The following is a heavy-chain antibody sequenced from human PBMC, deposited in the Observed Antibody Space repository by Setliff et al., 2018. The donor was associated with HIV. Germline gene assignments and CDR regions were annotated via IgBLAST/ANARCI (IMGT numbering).Heavy chain of an antibody. CDR2: IYYGGST. CDR3: ARASYSYDSTGYLY. V-gene: IGHV4-31*03. D-gene: IGHD3-22*01. Sequence: ASETLSLTCTVSGGSISSGGYYWSWIRQHPGKGLEWIGYIYYGGSTDYNPSLKSRVTISVDPSKNQFSLKMNSVTAADTAVYYCARASYSYDSTGYLYWGQGTLVTVSS. CDR1: GGSISSGGYY. J-gene: IGHJ4*02.